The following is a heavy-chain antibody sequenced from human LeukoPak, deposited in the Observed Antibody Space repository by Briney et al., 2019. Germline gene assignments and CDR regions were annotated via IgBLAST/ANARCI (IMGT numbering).Heavy chain of an antibody. CDR2: FDPEDGET. CDR1: GYTFTNFP. J-gene: IGHJ5*02. CDR3: ATEFRGGSYFLP. D-gene: IGHD1-26*01. Sequence: GASVKVSCKASGYTFTNFPIGWVRQAPGQGLEWMGGFDPEDGETIYAQKFQGRVTMTEDTSTDTAYMDLNSLRSDDTAVYYCATEFRGGSYFLPWGQGTLVTVSS. V-gene: IGHV1-24*01.